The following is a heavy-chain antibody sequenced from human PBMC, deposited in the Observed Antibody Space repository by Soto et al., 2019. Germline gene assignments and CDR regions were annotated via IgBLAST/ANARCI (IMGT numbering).Heavy chain of an antibody. Sequence: PGGSLRLSCAASGVTFSSYSMSWVRQAPGKGLEWVSSISSSSSYIYYADSVKGRFTISRDNAKNSLYLQMNSLRAEDTAVYYCAGGKPWDYWGQGTLVTVSS. J-gene: IGHJ4*02. CDR3: AGGKPWDY. CDR1: GVTFSSYS. V-gene: IGHV3-21*01. CDR2: ISSSSSYI.